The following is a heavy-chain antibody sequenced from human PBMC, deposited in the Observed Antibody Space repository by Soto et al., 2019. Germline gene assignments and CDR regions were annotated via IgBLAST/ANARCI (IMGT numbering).Heavy chain of an antibody. J-gene: IGHJ4*02. D-gene: IGHD4-17*01. CDR3: AIQEWDTVTYYFDD. CDR2: VYYSGST. CDR1: GCSISSYY. Sequence: SETLSLTCTVSGCSISSYYWSWIRQPPGKGLEWIGYVYYSGSTNYNPSLKSRVTISVDTSKNQFSLKLSSVTAADTAVYYCAIQEWDTVTYYFDDWCQGTRVTVVS. V-gene: IGHV4-59*08.